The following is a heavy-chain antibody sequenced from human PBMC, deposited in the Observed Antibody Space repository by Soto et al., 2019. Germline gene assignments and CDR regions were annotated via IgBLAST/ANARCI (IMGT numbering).Heavy chain of an antibody. Sequence: YSVQVSCTASGGTFNNYALSWVRQAPGQGLEWMGGIIPIFNSANYAQKFQGRVTITADDSTSTAYMELLSLRPDDTAVYYCAREGTVDSYSFDLWGQGTRVT. J-gene: IGHJ4*02. D-gene: IGHD5-12*01. CDR1: GGTFNNYA. CDR3: AREGTVDSYSFDL. CDR2: IIPIFNSA. V-gene: IGHV1-69*01.